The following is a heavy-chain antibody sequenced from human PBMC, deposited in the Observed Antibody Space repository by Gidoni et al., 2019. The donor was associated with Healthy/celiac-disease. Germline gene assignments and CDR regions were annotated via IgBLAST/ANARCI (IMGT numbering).Heavy chain of an antibody. CDR2: IYYSGST. CDR3: ARGGPYVWETIGGMDV. V-gene: IGHV4-59*08. D-gene: IGHD3-16*01. J-gene: IGHJ6*02. Sequence: QVQLQESGPGLVKPSETPSLTYTVSGGSISSYYWSWIRQPPGKGLEWIGYIYYSGSTNYTPSLKSRVTISVDTSKNPFSLKLSSVTAADTAVYYCARGGPYVWETIGGMDVWGQGTTVTVSS. CDR1: GGSISSYY.